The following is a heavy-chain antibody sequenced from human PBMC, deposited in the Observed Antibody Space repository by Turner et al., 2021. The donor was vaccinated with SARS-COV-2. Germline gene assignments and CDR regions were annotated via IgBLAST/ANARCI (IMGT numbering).Heavy chain of an antibody. V-gene: IGHV3-74*01. J-gene: IGHJ4*02. CDR1: GFTFSTYW. D-gene: IGHD5-18*01. CDR2: ISPEGTIT. Sequence: EVQLVPSGGGLVQPGGSLRLSCAASGFTFSTYWMHWVRQAPGEGLVWVSRISPEGTITTHADSVKGRFTISRDNAKNTLYLRVNSLRAEDTALYYCARGGSSGYSYGFYWGQGTLVTVSS. CDR3: ARGGSSGYSYGFY.